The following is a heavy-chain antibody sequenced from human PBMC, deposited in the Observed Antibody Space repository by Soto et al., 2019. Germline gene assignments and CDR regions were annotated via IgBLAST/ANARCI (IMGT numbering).Heavy chain of an antibody. CDR2: IKSKTDGGTT. Sequence: GVLRLSCAASGFTFSNAWMSWGRQAPGKGLEWVGRIKSKTDGGTTDYAAPVKGRFTISRDDSKNTLYLQMNSLKTEDTAVYYCPTHLPAPTMIVVFDDAFDIWGQGTMVNV. D-gene: IGHD3-22*01. V-gene: IGHV3-15*01. CDR3: PTHLPAPTMIVVFDDAFDI. J-gene: IGHJ3*02. CDR1: GFTFSNAW.